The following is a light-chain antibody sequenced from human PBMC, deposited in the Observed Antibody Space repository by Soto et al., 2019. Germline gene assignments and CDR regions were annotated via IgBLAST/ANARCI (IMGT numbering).Light chain of an antibody. CDR3: QKYNSAPHT. CDR1: QGIIDY. J-gene: IGKJ1*01. CDR2: AAS. Sequence: DIHMTQSPSSLSASVGDRVTITCRASQGIIDYLAWHHQKPGKAPKLLIYAASTLQSGVPSRFSGSGAGTDFTLTISSLQPEDVGTYYCQKYNSAPHTFGQGTRVEI. V-gene: IGKV1-27*01.